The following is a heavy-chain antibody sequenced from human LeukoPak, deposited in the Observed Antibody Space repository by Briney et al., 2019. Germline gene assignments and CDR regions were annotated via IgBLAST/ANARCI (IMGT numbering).Heavy chain of an antibody. CDR2: INAGNGNT. CDR3: ARDGGAETYYYYYMDV. CDR1: GYTFTSYA. J-gene: IGHJ6*03. Sequence: GASVKVSCKASGYTFTSYAMHWVRQAPGQRLEWMGWINAGNGNTKYSQEFQGRVTITRDTSASTAYMELSSLRSEDTAVYYCARDGGAETYYYYYMDVWGKGTTVTVSS. V-gene: IGHV1-3*03.